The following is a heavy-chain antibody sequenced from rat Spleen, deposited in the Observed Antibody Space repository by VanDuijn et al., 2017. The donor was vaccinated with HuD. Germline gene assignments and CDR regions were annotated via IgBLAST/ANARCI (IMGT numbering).Heavy chain of an antibody. Sequence: EVQLVESGGDLVQPGRSVRLSCAASGFTFSNFPMAWVRQAPTKGLEWVATISTRGGSTYYRDSVKGRFIISRDNAKGTLSLQMNILRSEDTATYYCAKDLDYGPDYWGQGVMVTVSS. D-gene: IGHD1-11*01. V-gene: IGHV5-46*01. CDR2: ISTRGGST. CDR1: GFTFSNFP. J-gene: IGHJ2*01. CDR3: AKDLDYGPDY.